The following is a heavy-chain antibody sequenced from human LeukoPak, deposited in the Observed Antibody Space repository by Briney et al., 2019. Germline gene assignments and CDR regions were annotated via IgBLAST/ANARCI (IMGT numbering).Heavy chain of an antibody. J-gene: IGHJ4*02. CDR3: ARERQYYYDSSGYYYEFFDY. CDR1: GYSFTSHY. Sequence: ASVKVSCKASGYSFTSHYMHWVRQAPGQGLEWLGLINPSGSSTLYAQKFQGRVTMTRDMSTTTDYMELSSLRSEDTAVYYCARERQYYYDSSGYYYEFFDYWGQGTLVTVSS. CDR2: INPSGSST. V-gene: IGHV1-46*01. D-gene: IGHD3-22*01.